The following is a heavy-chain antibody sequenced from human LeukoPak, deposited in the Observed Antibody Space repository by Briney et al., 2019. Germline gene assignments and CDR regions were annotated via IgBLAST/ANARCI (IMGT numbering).Heavy chain of an antibody. CDR2: IYNGGST. Sequence: GGSLRLSCAASGFTVSSNYMSWVRQAPGKGLEWVSIIYNGGSTYYADSVKGRFTISRDNPKNTLYLQMNSLRAEDTAVYYCASESIVGATYGMDVWGQGTTVTVSS. V-gene: IGHV3-66*01. CDR3: ASESIVGATYGMDV. CDR1: GFTVSSNY. D-gene: IGHD1-26*01. J-gene: IGHJ6*02.